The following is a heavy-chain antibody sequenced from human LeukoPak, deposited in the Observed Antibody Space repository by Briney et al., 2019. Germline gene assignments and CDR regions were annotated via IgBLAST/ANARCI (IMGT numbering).Heavy chain of an antibody. CDR2: IWFDGSNK. CDR1: GFTFSSYA. V-gene: IGHV3-33*08. D-gene: IGHD5-12*01. Sequence: PGGSLRLSCAASGFTFSSYAMNWVRQAPGKGLEWVAVIWFDGSNKYYADSVKGRFTISRDNSKNTLYLEMNSLRAEDTAVYYCARTPSSHLWIDYWGQGTLVTVSS. CDR3: ARTPSSHLWIDY. J-gene: IGHJ4*02.